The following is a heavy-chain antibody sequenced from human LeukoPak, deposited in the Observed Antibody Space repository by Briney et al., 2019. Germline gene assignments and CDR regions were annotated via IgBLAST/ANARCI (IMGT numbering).Heavy chain of an antibody. CDR3: ARLFWPERFLEWLGQVGYFDY. J-gene: IGHJ4*02. CDR1: GGSFSGYY. CDR2: INHSGST. Sequence: KPSETLSLTCAVYGGSFSGYYWSWIRQPPGEGLEWIGEINHSGSTNYNPSLKSRVTISVDTSKNQFSLKLSSVTAADTAVYYCARLFWPERFLEWLGQVGYFDYWGQGTLVTVSS. D-gene: IGHD3-3*01. V-gene: IGHV4-34*01.